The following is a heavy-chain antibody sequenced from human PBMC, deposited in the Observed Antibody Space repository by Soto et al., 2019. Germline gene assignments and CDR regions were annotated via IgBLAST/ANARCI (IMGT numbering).Heavy chain of an antibody. CDR3: ARHPERIAQIGWFDP. CDR1: GFTFSSYS. Sequence: GGSLRLSCAASGFTFSSYSMNWVRQAPGKGLEWVSYISSSSSTIYYADSVKGRFTISRDNAKNSLYLQMNSLRTEDTAVYYCARHPERIAQIGWFDPWGQGTLVTVSS. J-gene: IGHJ5*02. CDR2: ISSSSSTI. D-gene: IGHD6-13*01. V-gene: IGHV3-48*01.